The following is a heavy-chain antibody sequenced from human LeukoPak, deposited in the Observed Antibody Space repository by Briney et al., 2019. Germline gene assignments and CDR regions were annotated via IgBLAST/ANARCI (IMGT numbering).Heavy chain of an antibody. CDR2: ISYDGSHK. D-gene: IGHD1-26*01. V-gene: IGHV3-30*18. Sequence: GGSLRLSCAASGFTFSSYAMYWVRQAPGKGLEWVAVISYDGSHKHYADSVKGRFTISRDNSKNTLYLQMKSLRAEDTAVYCCAKDRSGTLDYWGQGTLVTVSS. CDR3: AKDRSGTLDY. CDR1: GFTFSSYA. J-gene: IGHJ4*02.